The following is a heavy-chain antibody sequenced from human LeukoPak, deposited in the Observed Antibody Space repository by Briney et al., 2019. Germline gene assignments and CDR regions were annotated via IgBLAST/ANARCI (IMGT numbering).Heavy chain of an antibody. CDR1: GFTFSSYA. J-gene: IGHJ4*02. CDR2: ISSNGGST. CDR3: VEDQSLRTGIVGATPQVFDY. V-gene: IGHV3-64D*06. Sequence: GGSLRLSCSASGFTFSSYAMHWVRQAPGKGLEYVSAISSNGGSTYYADSVKGRFTISRDNSKNTLYLQMSSLRAEDTAVYYCVEDQSLRTGIVGATPQVFDYWGQGTLVAVSS. D-gene: IGHD1-26*01.